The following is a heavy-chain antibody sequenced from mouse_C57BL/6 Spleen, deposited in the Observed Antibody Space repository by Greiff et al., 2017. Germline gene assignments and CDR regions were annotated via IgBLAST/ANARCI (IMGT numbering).Heavy chain of an antibody. CDR1: GFSLTSYG. V-gene: IGHV2-2*01. D-gene: IGHD2-5*01. Sequence: QVQLQQSGPGLVQPSQSLSITCTVSGFSLTSYGVHWVRQSPGKGLEWLGVIWSGGSTDYNAAFISRLIISKDNSKSQVFFKMNSLQADDTAIYYCARTVSNYRYYFDYWGQGTTLTVSS. CDR2: IWSGGST. J-gene: IGHJ2*01. CDR3: ARTVSNYRYYFDY.